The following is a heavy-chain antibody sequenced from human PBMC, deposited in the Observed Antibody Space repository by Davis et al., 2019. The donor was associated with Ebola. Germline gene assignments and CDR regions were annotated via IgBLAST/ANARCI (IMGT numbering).Heavy chain of an antibody. Sequence: HTGGSLRLSCATSGFTFSTYWMHWVRHAPGKGLVWVSRINSDGSSTSYADSVKGRFTISRDNAKNSLYLQMNSLRAEDTAVYYCARWGQGSSWHVDYWGQGTLVTVSS. CDR1: GFTFSTYW. CDR3: ARWGQGSSWHVDY. CDR2: INSDGSST. D-gene: IGHD6-13*01. J-gene: IGHJ4*02. V-gene: IGHV3-74*01.